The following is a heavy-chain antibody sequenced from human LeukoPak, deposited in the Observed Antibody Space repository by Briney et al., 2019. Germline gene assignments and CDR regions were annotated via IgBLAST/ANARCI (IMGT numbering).Heavy chain of an antibody. D-gene: IGHD3-9*01. CDR3: AKGFPYYDILAGYFVY. Sequence: GGSLRLSCAASGFTFSSYAMSWVRQAPGKGLEWVSAISGSGGSTYYADSVKGRFTISRDNSKNTLYLQMNSLRAEDTAVYYCAKGFPYYDILAGYFVYCGQGALGTVSS. CDR2: ISGSGGST. V-gene: IGHV3-23*01. CDR1: GFTFSSYA. J-gene: IGHJ4*02.